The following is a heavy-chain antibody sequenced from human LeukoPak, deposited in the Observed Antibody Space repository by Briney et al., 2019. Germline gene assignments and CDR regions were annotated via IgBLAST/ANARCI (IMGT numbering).Heavy chain of an antibody. CDR1: GGSISSSSYY. Sequence: SETLSLTCTVSGGSISSSSYYWGWIRQPPGKGLEWIGSIYYSGSTYHNPSLKSRVTISVDTSKNQFSLKLSSVTAADTAVYYCARLYSSGWYGYGNWFDPWGQGTLVTVSS. V-gene: IGHV4-39*07. D-gene: IGHD6-19*01. CDR3: ARLYSSGWYGYGNWFDP. J-gene: IGHJ5*02. CDR2: IYYSGST.